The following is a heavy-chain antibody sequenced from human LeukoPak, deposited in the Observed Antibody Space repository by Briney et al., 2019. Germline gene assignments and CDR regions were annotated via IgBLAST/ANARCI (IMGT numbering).Heavy chain of an antibody. Sequence: GGSLRLSCAASGLTFSTYAMNWVRQAPGKGLEWVSSISDSGVGTYYADSVKGRFTVSRDNSKNTLYLQMNSLKTEDTAVYYCASTSQANWNYAGYWGQGTQVTVSS. CDR3: ASTSQANWNYAGY. J-gene: IGHJ4*02. CDR2: ISDSGVGT. V-gene: IGHV3-23*01. CDR1: GLTFSTYA. D-gene: IGHD1-7*01.